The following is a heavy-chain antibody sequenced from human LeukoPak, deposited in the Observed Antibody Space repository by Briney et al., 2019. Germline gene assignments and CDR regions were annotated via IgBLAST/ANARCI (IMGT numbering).Heavy chain of an antibody. CDR2: ISNNDGYI. CDR1: GFTFTIYT. Sequence: GGSLRLSCAASGFTFTIYTMSWVRQAPGKGLEWVSSISNNDGYIYYADSVKGRFTVSRDNAKNSLYLQMNSLRVEDTAVYYCARDRSVLRGVISDYWGQGTLVTVSS. V-gene: IGHV3-21*01. J-gene: IGHJ4*02. CDR3: ARDRSVLRGVISDY. D-gene: IGHD3-10*01.